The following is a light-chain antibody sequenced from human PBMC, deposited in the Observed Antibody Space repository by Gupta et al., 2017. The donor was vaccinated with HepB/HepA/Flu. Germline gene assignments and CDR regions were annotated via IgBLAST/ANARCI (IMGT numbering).Light chain of an antibody. CDR3: AVWDESLNANV. CDR2: YDD. V-gene: IGLV1-36*01. J-gene: IGLJ1*01. Sequence: QSVLTQPPSVSEAPRQRVTISCSGSSSSIGNNAVNWYQQLPGKAPKPLSEYDDLLPSGVSDRCAGSKSGTYAYLDISGLQSEDEAYDYCAVWDESLNANVLGTGTKVTVL. CDR1: SSSIGNNA.